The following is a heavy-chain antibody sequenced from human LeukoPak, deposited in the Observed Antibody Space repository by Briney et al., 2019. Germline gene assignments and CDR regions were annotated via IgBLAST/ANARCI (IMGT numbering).Heavy chain of an antibody. CDR3: AREVAAAGMVY. V-gene: IGHV4-34*01. Sequence: SETLSLTCAVYGGSLSGYYWSWIRQPPGKGLEWIGEINHSGSTNYNPSLKSRVTISVDTSKNQFSLKLSSVTAADTAVYYCAREVAAAGMVYWGQGTLVTVSS. J-gene: IGHJ4*02. D-gene: IGHD6-13*01. CDR1: GGSLSGYY. CDR2: INHSGST.